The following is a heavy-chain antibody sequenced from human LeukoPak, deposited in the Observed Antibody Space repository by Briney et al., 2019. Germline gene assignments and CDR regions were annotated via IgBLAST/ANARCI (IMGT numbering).Heavy chain of an antibody. V-gene: IGHV3-23*01. CDR1: GFSFSSSA. CDR3: AKLLWFGAYYFDY. Sequence: PGASLRLSCAASGFSFSSSAMSWVRQAPGKGLEWVSAITESGGSTYYADSVKGRFTISRDNSKNTLYLQMNSLRAEDTAVYYCAKLLWFGAYYFDYWGQGTLVTVPS. J-gene: IGHJ4*02. D-gene: IGHD3-10*01. CDR2: ITESGGST.